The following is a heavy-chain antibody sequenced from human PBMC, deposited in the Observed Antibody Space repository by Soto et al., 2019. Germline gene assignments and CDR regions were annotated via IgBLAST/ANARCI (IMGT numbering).Heavy chain of an antibody. CDR1: SGSISSSNW. CDR2: IYHSGST. CDR3: ARGRCSGGSCYSTRKYYFDY. Sequence: SETLSLTCAVSSGSISSSNWWSWVRQPPGKGLEWIGEIYHSGSTNYNPSLKSRVTISVDKSKNQFSLKLSSVTAADTAVYYCARGRCSGGSCYSTRKYYFDYWGQGTLVTVSS. V-gene: IGHV4-4*02. D-gene: IGHD2-15*01. J-gene: IGHJ4*02.